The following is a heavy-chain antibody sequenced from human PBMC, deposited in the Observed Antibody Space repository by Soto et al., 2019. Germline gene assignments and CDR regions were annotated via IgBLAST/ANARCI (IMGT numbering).Heavy chain of an antibody. J-gene: IGHJ5*02. Sequence: QLQLQESGSRLVKSSETLSLTCAVSGDTISTGGYSWAWIRQPPWKPLEWIGHTYHSGKPYYNPSLKSRVIISVDRSKTQFSLKLSSVTAADTAVYYCARETYCDYVGYFDPWGQGTLVTVSS. D-gene: IGHD4-17*01. CDR3: ARETYCDYVGYFDP. CDR1: GDTISTGGYS. V-gene: IGHV4-30-2*01. CDR2: TYHSGKP.